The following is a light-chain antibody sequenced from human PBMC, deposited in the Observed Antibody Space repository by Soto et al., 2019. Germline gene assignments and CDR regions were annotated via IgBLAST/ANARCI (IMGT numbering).Light chain of an antibody. J-gene: IGKJ4*01. V-gene: IGKV3-11*01. CDR1: QSVSSY. CDR3: QQRSNWPSS. Sequence: EIVLTQSPATLSLSPGERAAHSCRASQSVSSYLAWYQQKPGQAPRLLIYDASKRAPGIPGRFSGSGSGTDFTLTIISLEAEDFAVYFCQQRSNWPSSFGGGTKVEI. CDR2: DAS.